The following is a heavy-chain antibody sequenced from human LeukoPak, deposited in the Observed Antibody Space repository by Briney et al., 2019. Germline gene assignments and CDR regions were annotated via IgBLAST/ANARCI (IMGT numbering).Heavy chain of an antibody. CDR3: ARPGESDY. J-gene: IGHJ4*02. D-gene: IGHD3-10*01. CDR2: INHSGST. CDR1: GGSFSGYY. V-gene: IGHV4-34*01. Sequence: RPSETLSLTCAVYGGSFSGYYWSWIRQPPGKGLEWIGEINHSGSTNYNPSLKSRVTISVDTSKNQFSLKLSSVTAADTAVYYCARPGESDYWGQGTLVTVSS.